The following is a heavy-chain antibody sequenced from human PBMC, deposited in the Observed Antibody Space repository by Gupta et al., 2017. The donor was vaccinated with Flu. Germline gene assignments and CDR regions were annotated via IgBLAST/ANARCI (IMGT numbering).Heavy chain of an antibody. D-gene: IGHD2-15*01. CDR2: ISDSGGSP. J-gene: IGHJ6*02. Sequence: YAVSWVRQAPGKGLEWVSSISDSGGSPHYADSVKGRFTISRDNSKNTVYVHMNSLRADDTAVYDGAKDQGYCSSATCYPPYGMDVWGQGTTVTVSS. CDR3: AKDQGYCSSATCYPPYGMDV. V-gene: IGHV3-23*01. CDR1: YA.